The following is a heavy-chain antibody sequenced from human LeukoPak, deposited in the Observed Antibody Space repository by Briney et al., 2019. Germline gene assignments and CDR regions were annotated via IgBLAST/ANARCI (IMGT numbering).Heavy chain of an antibody. Sequence: GGSLRLSCAASGFTFSTYAMSWARQAPGKGLEWVSIISGNGGSTYYADSVKGRFTISRDNSKNTLYLHLHSLRAEDTAVYYCAKDGLWFGESQYYFDYWGQGTLVTVSS. CDR3: AKDGLWFGESQYYFDY. CDR1: GFTFSTYA. J-gene: IGHJ4*02. D-gene: IGHD3-10*01. V-gene: IGHV3-23*01. CDR2: ISGNGGST.